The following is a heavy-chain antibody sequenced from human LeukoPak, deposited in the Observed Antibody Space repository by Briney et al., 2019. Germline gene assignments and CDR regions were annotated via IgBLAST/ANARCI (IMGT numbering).Heavy chain of an antibody. CDR1: VFTFDDYA. CDR3: AKEGSSGVY. D-gene: IGHD6-6*01. J-gene: IGHJ4*02. V-gene: IGHV3-43*02. Sequence: PGGSLRLSCAASVFTFDDYAMHWVRQAPGKGLEWVSFISGDGGRTYYGDSVQGRFTISRDNSKNSLYLQMNRLRTEDTALYYCAKEGSSGVYWGQGTLVTVSS. CDR2: ISGDGGRT.